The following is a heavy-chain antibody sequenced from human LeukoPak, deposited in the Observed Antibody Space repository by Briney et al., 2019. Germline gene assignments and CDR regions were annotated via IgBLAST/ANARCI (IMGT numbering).Heavy chain of an antibody. V-gene: IGHV3-30*02. CDR2: IRYDGSNK. CDR1: GFTFSSYG. J-gene: IGHJ3*02. D-gene: IGHD3-3*01. Sequence: GGSLRLSCAASGFTFSSYGMHWVRQAPGKGLEWVAFIRYDGSNKYYADSVKGRFTISRDNSKNTLYLQMNSLRAEDTAVYYCAKPDYDFWSGRDRHDAFDIWGQGTMVTVSS. CDR3: AKPDYDFWSGRDRHDAFDI.